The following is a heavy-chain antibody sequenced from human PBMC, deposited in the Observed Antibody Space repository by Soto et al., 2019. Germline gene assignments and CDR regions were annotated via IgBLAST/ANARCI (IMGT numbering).Heavy chain of an antibody. J-gene: IGHJ4*02. V-gene: IGHV4-30-4*01. CDR3: ARDRSNSPDYFDY. CDR2: IYSSGRT. D-gene: IGHD6-6*01. CDR1: GGSISSEDFY. Sequence: QVQLQESGPGLVKPSQTLSLTCTVSGGSISSEDFYWSWLLQPPGKGLEWICYIYSSGRTSSTPSHESRITLAIDTSKNQFSLKLRFVSAADTAVYYCARDRSNSPDYFDYWGQGTLVTVSS.